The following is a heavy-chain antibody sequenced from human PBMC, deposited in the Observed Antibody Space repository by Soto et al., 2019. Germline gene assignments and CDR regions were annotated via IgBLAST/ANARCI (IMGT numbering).Heavy chain of an antibody. D-gene: IGHD2-15*01. Sequence: ASVKVSCKASGYTFTSYYMHWVRQAPGQGREWMGIINPSGGSTSYAQKFQGRVTMTRDTSTSTVYMELSSLRSEDTAVYYCAGIGYCSGGSCYGYGMDVWGQGTTVTVS. J-gene: IGHJ6*02. CDR2: INPSGGST. V-gene: IGHV1-46*01. CDR3: AGIGYCSGGSCYGYGMDV. CDR1: GYTFTSYY.